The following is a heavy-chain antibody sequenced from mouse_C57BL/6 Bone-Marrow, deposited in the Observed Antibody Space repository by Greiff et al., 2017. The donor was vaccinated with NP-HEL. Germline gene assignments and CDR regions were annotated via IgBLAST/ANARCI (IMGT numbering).Heavy chain of an antibody. CDR2: ISSGGDYI. Sequence: DVQLQESGEGLVKPGGSLKLSCAASGFTFSSYAMSWVRQTPEKRLEWVAYISSGGDYIYYADTVKGRFTISRDNARNTLYLQMSSLKSEDTAMYYCTRVRLLPFDYWGQGTTLTVSS. J-gene: IGHJ2*01. D-gene: IGHD2-3*01. V-gene: IGHV5-9-1*02. CDR1: GFTFSSYA. CDR3: TRVRLLPFDY.